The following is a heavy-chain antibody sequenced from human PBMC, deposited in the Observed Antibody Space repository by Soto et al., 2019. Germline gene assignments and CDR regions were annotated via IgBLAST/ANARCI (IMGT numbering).Heavy chain of an antibody. Sequence: PSETLSLTCTVSCGSISSSSYYWVWIRQSPGKGLEWIGSIYYSGSTYYNPSLKSRVTISVDTSKNQFSLKLSSVTAADTAVYYCARRQSSSWYGLWGQGTLVTVS. CDR3: ARRQSSSWYGL. V-gene: IGHV4-39*01. D-gene: IGHD6-13*01. CDR1: CGSISSSSYY. CDR2: IYYSGST. J-gene: IGHJ4*02.